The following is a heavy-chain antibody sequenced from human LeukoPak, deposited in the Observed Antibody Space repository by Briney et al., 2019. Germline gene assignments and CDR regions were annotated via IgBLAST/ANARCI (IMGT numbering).Heavy chain of an antibody. J-gene: IGHJ4*02. D-gene: IGHD3-22*01. V-gene: IGHV1-46*01. CDR1: GYTFTSYY. CDR3: ARGRSYYDNSDYHETGFDY. CDR2: INPSGGST. Sequence: ASVKVSCKASGYTFTSYYMHWVRQAPGQGLEWMGIINPSGGSTSYAQKFQGRVTMTRDTSTSTVYMELSSLRSEDTAVYYCARGRSYYDNSDYHETGFDYWGQGTLVTVSS.